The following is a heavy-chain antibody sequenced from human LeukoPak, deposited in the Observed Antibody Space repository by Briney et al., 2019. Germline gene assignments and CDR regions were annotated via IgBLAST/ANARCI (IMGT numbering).Heavy chain of an antibody. J-gene: IGHJ5*02. D-gene: IGHD2-15*01. Sequence: SETLSLTCTVSGVPISGSSYYWGWIRQPPGKGLEWIGSIYYSGNTYYSPSLKSRVTISVDTSKNQFSLELSSVTAADTAVYYCARLTQYCSGGNCYLWGQGTLVTVSS. CDR2: IYYSGNT. V-gene: IGHV4-39*01. CDR1: GVPISGSSYY. CDR3: ARLTQYCSGGNCYL.